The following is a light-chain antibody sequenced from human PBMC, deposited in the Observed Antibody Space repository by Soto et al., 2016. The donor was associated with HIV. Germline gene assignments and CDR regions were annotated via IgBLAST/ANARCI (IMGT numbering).Light chain of an antibody. V-gene: IGLV3-21*03. CDR2: DDS. CDR1: NIGTKS. Sequence: SYVLTQPPSVSVAPGRTASTTCGGNNIGTKSVHWYQQKPGQAPVLVVYDDSDRPSGIPERFSGSNSGSAATLTISRVEAGDEADYYCQVWHSGRDNYVLGPGTKVTVL. J-gene: IGLJ1*01. CDR3: QVWHSGRDNYV.